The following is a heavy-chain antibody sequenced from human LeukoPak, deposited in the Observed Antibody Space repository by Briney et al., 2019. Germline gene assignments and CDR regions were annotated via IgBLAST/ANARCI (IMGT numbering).Heavy chain of an antibody. CDR3: ARHPKQWLVLYYFDY. CDR2: IYYSGST. CDR1: GGSISSSSYY. Sequence: PSETLSLTCTVSGGSISSSSYYWGWIRQPPGKGLEWIGSIYYSGSTYYNPSLKSRVTISVDTSKNQFSLKLSSVTAADTAVYYCARHPKQWLVLYYFDYWGQGTLVTVSS. D-gene: IGHD6-19*01. V-gene: IGHV4-39*01. J-gene: IGHJ4*02.